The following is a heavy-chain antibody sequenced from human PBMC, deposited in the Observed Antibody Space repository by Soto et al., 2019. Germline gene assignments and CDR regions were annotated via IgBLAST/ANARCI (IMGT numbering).Heavy chain of an antibody. V-gene: IGHV4-30-2*01. J-gene: IGHJ4*02. Sequence: PLETLPLTCTFSGCSSSSGGYCWSWIRQHPGKGLEWIGYIYHSGSTYYNPSLKSRVTISVDRSKNQFSLKLSSVTAADTAVYYCARAGGLGAVAVDYWGQGTLVTVSS. CDR1: GCSSSSGGYC. CDR3: ARAGGLGAVAVDY. CDR2: IYHSGST. D-gene: IGHD6-19*01.